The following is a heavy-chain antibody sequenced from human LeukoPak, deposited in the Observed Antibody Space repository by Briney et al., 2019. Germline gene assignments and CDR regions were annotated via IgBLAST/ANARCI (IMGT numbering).Heavy chain of an antibody. Sequence: ASVTVSCKASGYTFTNYGFSWVRQAPGQGLEWMGWITTYNGDTNYAQKLQGRVTMTTDTSTSTAYMELRSLGSDDAAVYYCARRMNWGSYYPSYYFDYWGQGTLVTVSS. CDR1: GYTFTNYG. CDR2: ITTYNGDT. D-gene: IGHD3-10*01. CDR3: ARRMNWGSYYPSYYFDY. J-gene: IGHJ4*02. V-gene: IGHV1-18*01.